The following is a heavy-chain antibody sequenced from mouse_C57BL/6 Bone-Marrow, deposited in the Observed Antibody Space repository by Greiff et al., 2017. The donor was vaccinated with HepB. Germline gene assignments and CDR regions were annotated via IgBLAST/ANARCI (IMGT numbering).Heavy chain of an antibody. Sequence: EVKLVESGAELVRPGASVKLSCTASGFNIKDDYMHWVKQRPEQGLEWIGWIDPENGDTEYASKFQGKATITADTSSNTAYLQLSSLTSEDTAVYYCTTPGGDYWGQGTTLTVSS. CDR3: TTPGGDY. CDR2: IDPENGDT. V-gene: IGHV14-4*01. CDR1: GFNIKDDY. J-gene: IGHJ2*01.